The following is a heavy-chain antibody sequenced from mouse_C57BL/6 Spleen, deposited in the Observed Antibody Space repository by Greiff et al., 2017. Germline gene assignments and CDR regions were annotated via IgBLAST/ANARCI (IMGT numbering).Heavy chain of an antibody. CDR1: GYTFTSYW. D-gene: IGHD3-2*02. J-gene: IGHJ4*01. Sequence: QVQLQQPGAELVRPGSSVKLSCKASGYTFTSYWMHWVKQRPIQGLEGIGNIDPSDSEPHYNQKFKDKATLTVDKSSSTAYMQLSSLTSEDSAVYYCARAGSSGYYYAMDYWGQGTSVTVSS. CDR2: IDPSDSEP. CDR3: ARAGSSGYYYAMDY. V-gene: IGHV1-52*01.